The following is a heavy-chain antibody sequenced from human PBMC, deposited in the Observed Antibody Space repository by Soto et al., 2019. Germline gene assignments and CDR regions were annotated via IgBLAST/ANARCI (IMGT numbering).Heavy chain of an antibody. Sequence: PSETLSLPCPVSGCSISVYYLSWIRQPAGKGLEWVGHIYTSGTTNYNPSLKSRVSMSRDTSQNQFSLKLNYVTAADTAVYYCARAAYNYGPFDFWGQGTLVTVSS. CDR2: IYTSGTT. J-gene: IGHJ4*02. CDR3: ARAAYNYGPFDF. V-gene: IGHV4-4*07. CDR1: GCSISVYY. D-gene: IGHD5-18*01.